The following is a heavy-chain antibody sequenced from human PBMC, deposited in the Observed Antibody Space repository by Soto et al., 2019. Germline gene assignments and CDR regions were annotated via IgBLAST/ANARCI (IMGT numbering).Heavy chain of an antibody. CDR1: GFTFSSYA. CDR3: ARHKRDLRFFEWSYYFDY. J-gene: IGHJ4*02. Sequence: QVQLVESGGGVVQPGRSLRLSCAASGFTFSSYAIHWVRQAPGKGLEWVALISYDGSNKYYADSVKGRFTISRDNSKNTLYLQMNSRRAEDTAVYYCARHKRDLRFFEWSYYFDYWGQGTLVTVSS. CDR2: ISYDGSNK. D-gene: IGHD3-3*01. V-gene: IGHV3-30-3*01.